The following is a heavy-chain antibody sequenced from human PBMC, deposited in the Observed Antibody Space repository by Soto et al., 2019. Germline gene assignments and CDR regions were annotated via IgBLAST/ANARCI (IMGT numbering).Heavy chain of an antibody. V-gene: IGHV3-23*01. CDR2: ISGSGGST. J-gene: IGHJ5*01. CDR1: GFTFSSYA. Sequence: GGSLRLSCAASGFTFSSYAMSWVRQALGKGLEWVSAISGSGGSTYYADSVKGRFTISRDNSKNTLYLQTNSLRAEDTAVYYCAKCSSSPPNWFESWGQGTLVTVSS. CDR3: AKCSSSPPNWFES. D-gene: IGHD6-13*01.